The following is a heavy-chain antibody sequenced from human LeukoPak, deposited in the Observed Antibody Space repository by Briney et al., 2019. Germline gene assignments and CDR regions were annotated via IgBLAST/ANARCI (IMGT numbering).Heavy chain of an antibody. CDR1: GYTFSNYG. Sequence: ASVKVSCKASGYTFSNYGFNWVRQAPEQGLEWMGWISVYNGNTNYAQKFQGRVTMTTDTSTRTAFMELRSLRSDDTAVYFCARDEGSGYDSLDYWGQGTLVTVSS. CDR2: ISVYNGNT. CDR3: ARDEGSGYDSLDY. J-gene: IGHJ4*02. D-gene: IGHD5-12*01. V-gene: IGHV1-18*01.